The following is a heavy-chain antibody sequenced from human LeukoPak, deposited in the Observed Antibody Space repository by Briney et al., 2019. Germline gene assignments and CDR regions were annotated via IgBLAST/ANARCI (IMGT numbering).Heavy chain of an antibody. V-gene: IGHV3-30-3*01. CDR3: AKDRSWGDPDFDY. CDR1: GFTFSSYA. D-gene: IGHD3-16*01. Sequence: GGSLRLSCAASGFTFSSYAMHWVRQAPGKGLEWVAVISYDGSNKYYADSVKGRFTISRDNSKNTLYLQMNSLRAEDTAVYYCAKDRSWGDPDFDYWGQGTLVTVSS. CDR2: ISYDGSNK. J-gene: IGHJ4*02.